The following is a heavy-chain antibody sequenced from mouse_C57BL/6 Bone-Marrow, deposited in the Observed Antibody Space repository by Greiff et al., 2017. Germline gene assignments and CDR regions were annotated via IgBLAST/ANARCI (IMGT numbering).Heavy chain of an antibody. CDR1: GYSFTGYY. Sequence: EVKLMESGPELVKPGASVKISCKASGYSFTGYYMNWVKQSPEKSLEWIGEINPSTGGTTYNQKFKAKATLTVDKSSSTAYMQLKSLTSEDSAVYYCARYDGYYGAMDYWGQGTSVTVSS. CDR2: INPSTGGT. V-gene: IGHV1-42*01. D-gene: IGHD2-3*01. CDR3: ARYDGYYGAMDY. J-gene: IGHJ4*01.